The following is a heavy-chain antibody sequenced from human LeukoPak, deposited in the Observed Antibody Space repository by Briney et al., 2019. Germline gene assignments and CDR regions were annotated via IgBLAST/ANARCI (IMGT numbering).Heavy chain of an antibody. CDR3: ARWIDY. J-gene: IGHJ4*02. Sequence: SETLSLTCAVSGGSISSGGYSWSWVRQPPGKGLEWIGYISHSGSTFYNSSLKSRLTISVDRSKNQFSLILSSVTAADTAVYYCARWIDYWGQGTLVTVSS. CDR1: GGSISSGGYS. V-gene: IGHV4-30-2*01. CDR2: ISHSGST.